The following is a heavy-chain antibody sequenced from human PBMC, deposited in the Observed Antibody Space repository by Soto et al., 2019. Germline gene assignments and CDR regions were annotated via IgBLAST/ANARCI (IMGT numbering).Heavy chain of an antibody. CDR2: IYYSGST. Sequence: PSETLSLTCTFSVGSISIGAYYWSWIRQHPGNGLEWIGYIYYSGSTYYNPSLKSRVTISVDTSKNQFSLKLSSVTAADTAVYYCARGGYYYDSSASPAHFQHWGQGTLVTVSS. V-gene: IGHV4-31*03. CDR3: ARGGYYYDSSASPAHFQH. J-gene: IGHJ1*01. D-gene: IGHD3-22*01. CDR1: VGSISIGAYY.